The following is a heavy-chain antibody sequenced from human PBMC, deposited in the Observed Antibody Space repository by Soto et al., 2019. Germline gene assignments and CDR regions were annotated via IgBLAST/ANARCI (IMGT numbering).Heavy chain of an antibody. CDR2: ISYDGSNK. CDR1: GFTFSSYA. J-gene: IGHJ4*02. D-gene: IGHD6-13*01. Sequence: QVHLVESGGGVVQPGRSLRLSCAASGFTFSSYAMHWVRQAPGKGLEWVAVISYDGSNKYYADSVKGRFTISRDNSKNTLYLQMNSLRAEDTAVYYCARPSLPGIAAAGSYYFDYWGQGTLVTVSS. V-gene: IGHV3-30-3*01. CDR3: ARPSLPGIAAAGSYYFDY.